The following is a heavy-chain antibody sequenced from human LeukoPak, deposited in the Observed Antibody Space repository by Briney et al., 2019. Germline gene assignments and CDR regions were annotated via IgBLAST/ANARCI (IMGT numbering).Heavy chain of an antibody. CDR1: GGSISSGGYY. D-gene: IGHD6-13*01. J-gene: IGHJ4*02. V-gene: IGHV4-31*03. Sequence: PSQTLSLTCTVSGGSISSGGYYWSWIRQHPGKGLEWIGYIYYSGSTYYNPSLKSRVTISVDTSKNQFSLKLSSVTAADTAVYYCAKPPGSSWYRPFDYWGQGTLVTVSS. CDR2: IYYSGST. CDR3: AKPPGSSWYRPFDY.